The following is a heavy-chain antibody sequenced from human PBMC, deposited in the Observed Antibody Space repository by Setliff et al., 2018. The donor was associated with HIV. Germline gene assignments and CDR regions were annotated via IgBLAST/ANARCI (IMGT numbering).Heavy chain of an antibody. CDR2: VNPHDGGT. D-gene: IGHD3-16*02. CDR3: ARDEKRAAGGSLYYFDL. V-gene: IGHV1-2*02. J-gene: IGHJ4*02. Sequence: ASVKVSCKASGYTLTDYYVQWVRQAPGQGLEWMGWVNPHDGGTYYAQILEGRVTMTRDTSTSTAYMELRSLTSDDTAVYFCARDEKRAAGGSLYYFDLWGQGTMVTVSS. CDR1: GYTLTDYY.